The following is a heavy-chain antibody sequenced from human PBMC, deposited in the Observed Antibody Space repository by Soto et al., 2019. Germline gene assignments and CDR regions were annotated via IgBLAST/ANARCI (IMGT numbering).Heavy chain of an antibody. CDR2: ISSSSSPI. CDR1: GLTSSYFD. J-gene: IGHJ3*02. CDR3: ARDFIASSHINI. V-gene: IGHV3-48*01. D-gene: IGHD6-6*01. Sequence: GGPLTLSCAPSGLTSSYFDIHWARNSSGKALEGVRYISSSSSPIYYADSVKGRFTLSRDHDKHSLYLQMKSQRPEDTTMYYCARDFIASSHINIWGQGTMDPVS.